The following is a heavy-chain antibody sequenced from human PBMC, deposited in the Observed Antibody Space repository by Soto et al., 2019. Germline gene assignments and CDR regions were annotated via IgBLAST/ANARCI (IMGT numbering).Heavy chain of an antibody. V-gene: IGHV4-31*03. D-gene: IGHD3-22*01. CDR2: IYYSGST. J-gene: IGHJ3*02. Sequence: PSETLSLTCTVSGGSISSGGYYWSWIRQHPGKGLEWIGYIYYSGSTYYNPSLKSRVTISVDTSKNQFSLKLSSVTAADTAVYYCATIQYDSSGYYNPPPGAFDIWDQGTMVTVSS. CDR3: ATIQYDSSGYYNPPPGAFDI. CDR1: GGSISSGGYY.